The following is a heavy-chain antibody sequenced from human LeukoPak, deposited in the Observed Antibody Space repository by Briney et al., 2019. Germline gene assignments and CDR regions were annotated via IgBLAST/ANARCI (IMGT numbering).Heavy chain of an antibody. CDR3: ARDPRGYSGYDDYYYGMDV. Sequence: ASVKVSCKASGYTFTGYYMHWARQAPGQGLEWMGWINPNSGGTNYAQKFQGWVTMTRDTSISTAYMELSRLRSDDTAVYYCARDPRGYSGYDDYYYGMDVWGQGTTVTVSS. CDR1: GYTFTGYY. J-gene: IGHJ6*02. V-gene: IGHV1-2*04. D-gene: IGHD5-12*01. CDR2: INPNSGGT.